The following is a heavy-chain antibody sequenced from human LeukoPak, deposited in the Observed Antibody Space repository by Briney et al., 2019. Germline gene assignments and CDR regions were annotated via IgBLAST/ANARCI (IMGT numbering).Heavy chain of an antibody. D-gene: IGHD6-13*01. CDR2: RNPNSGNT. Sequence: ASVKVSCKASGYTFTSHDINWVRQATGQGLEWRGWRNPNSGNTGYAQKFQDRVTMTRNTSISTAYMELSSLESEDTAVYYCASALKRGSAGTLIDYWGQGTLVTVSS. CDR3: ASALKRGSAGTLIDY. J-gene: IGHJ4*02. CDR1: GYTFTSHD. V-gene: IGHV1-8*01.